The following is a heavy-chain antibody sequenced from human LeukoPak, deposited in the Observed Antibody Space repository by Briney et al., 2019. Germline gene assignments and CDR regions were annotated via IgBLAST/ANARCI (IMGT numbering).Heavy chain of an antibody. CDR2: IYYSGTT. CDR1: GGTMSSSSYX. V-gene: IGHV4-39*01. D-gene: IGHD3-22*01. Sequence: SETLSLTCTVSGGTMSSSSYXXGWIRXSPGKXXXXXXXIYYSGTTYYNPSLKSRVTISVDTSKNQFSLKLSSVTAADTAVYYCARSFYYDGSGYWGFDFWGQGTLVTVSS. J-gene: IGHJ4*02. CDR3: ARSFYYDGSGYWGFDF.